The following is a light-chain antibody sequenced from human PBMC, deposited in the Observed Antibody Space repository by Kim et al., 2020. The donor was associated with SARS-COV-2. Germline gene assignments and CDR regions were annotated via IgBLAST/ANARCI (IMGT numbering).Light chain of an antibody. CDR3: QQYDNWPPIT. Sequence: SPGERATPSCTASQSVMTELAGYKRKPGQAPRLLISGASTRATGIPAWFSGSGSGTDFTLTISGLQSEDFAVYFCQQYDNWPPITFGQGTRLEIK. J-gene: IGKJ5*01. V-gene: IGKV3D-15*01. CDR1: QSVMTE. CDR2: GAS.